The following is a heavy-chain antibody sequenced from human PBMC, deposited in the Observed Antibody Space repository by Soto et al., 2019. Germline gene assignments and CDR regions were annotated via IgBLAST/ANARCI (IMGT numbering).Heavy chain of an antibody. CDR1: SASVDSAGYF. V-gene: IGHV4-31*03. Sequence: SETLSLTCTVSSASVDSAGYFWTWIRQRPGKGLEWIGHINYSGSTDHTPSLRSRLMVSIDTSKNQFSLKLNSVTAADTAVYYCARDHGSWYIDYWGQGTLVTVSS. J-gene: IGHJ4*02. CDR2: INYSGST. D-gene: IGHD6-13*01. CDR3: ARDHGSWYIDY.